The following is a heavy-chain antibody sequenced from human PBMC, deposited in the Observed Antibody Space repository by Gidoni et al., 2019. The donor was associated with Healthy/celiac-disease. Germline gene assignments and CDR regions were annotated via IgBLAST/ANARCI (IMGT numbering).Heavy chain of an antibody. Sequence: EVQLVESGGGLVKPGGSLRLSCAASGFTFSSYSMNWVRQAPGKGLEWVSSISSSSSYIYYADSVKGRFTISRDNAKNSLYLQMNSLRAEDTAVYYCARFGRSSSWTPTPGSGDYWGQGTLVTVSS. CDR3: ARFGRSSSWTPTPGSGDY. CDR1: GFTFSSYS. D-gene: IGHD6-13*01. V-gene: IGHV3-21*01. CDR2: ISSSSSYI. J-gene: IGHJ4*02.